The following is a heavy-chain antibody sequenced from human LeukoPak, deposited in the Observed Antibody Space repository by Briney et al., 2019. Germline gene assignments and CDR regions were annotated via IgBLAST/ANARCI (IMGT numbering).Heavy chain of an antibody. CDR2: INPSGGTT. Sequence: GASVTVSFTSSVYTFITYYMHWVRQAPGQGREWMGIINPSGGTTNYAHKFQGRVTMTRDTPTRTVYMELSSLISDDTAVYYCARTMVPAAPFAFWGQGTLVTVSS. CDR3: ARTMVPAAPFAF. V-gene: IGHV1-46*01. CDR1: VYTFITYY. D-gene: IGHD2-2*01. J-gene: IGHJ4*02.